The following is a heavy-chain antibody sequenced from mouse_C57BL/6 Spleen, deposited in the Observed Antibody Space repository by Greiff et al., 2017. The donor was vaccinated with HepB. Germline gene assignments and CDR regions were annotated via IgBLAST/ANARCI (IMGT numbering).Heavy chain of an antibody. CDR3: ARPTMVTTGFAY. J-gene: IGHJ3*01. V-gene: IGHV5-12*01. D-gene: IGHD2-2*01. CDR1: GFTFSDYY. Sequence: EVMLVESGGGLVQPGGSLKLSCAASGFTFSDYYMHWVRQTPEKRLEWVAYISNGGGSTYYPDTVKGRFTISRDNANNTLYLQMSRLKSEDTAMYYCARPTMVTTGFAYWGQGTLVTVSA. CDR2: ISNGGGST.